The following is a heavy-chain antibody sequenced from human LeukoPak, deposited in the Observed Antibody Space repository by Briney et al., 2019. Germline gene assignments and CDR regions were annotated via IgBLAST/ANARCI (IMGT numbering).Heavy chain of an antibody. CDR3: ATDQRYAFDY. CDR2: IRTTAEGAKYA. CDR1: GFSFTDYP. D-gene: IGHD3-9*01. Sequence: GGSLRLSCATSGFSFTDYPMNWVRQAPGKGLEWISNIRTTAEGAKYAYYADSVKGRVTISRDDGKNTPYLHMNSLRDDDTAVYYCATDQRYAFDYWGQGILVTVSS. V-gene: IGHV3-48*02. J-gene: IGHJ4*02.